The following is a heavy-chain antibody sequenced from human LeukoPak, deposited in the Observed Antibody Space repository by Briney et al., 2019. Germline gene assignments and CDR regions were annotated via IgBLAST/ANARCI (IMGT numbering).Heavy chain of an antibody. J-gene: IGHJ3*02. CDR1: GFSFGSHW. V-gene: IGHV3-7*02. CDR2: INQGGSET. Sequence: GGSLRLSCGTSGFSFGSHWMVWVRQAPGEGLEWVATINQGGSETHYVDSVKGRFTISRDNAKNSLFLQLNSLRAEDTAVYYCARRGVGATTWDAFDIWGQGTLVTVSS. CDR3: ARRGVGATTWDAFDI. D-gene: IGHD1-26*01.